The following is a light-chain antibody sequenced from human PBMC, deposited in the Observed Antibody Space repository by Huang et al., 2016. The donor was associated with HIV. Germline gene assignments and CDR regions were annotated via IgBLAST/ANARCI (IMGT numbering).Light chain of an antibody. CDR1: QSTGTY. V-gene: IGKV1-39*01. CDR2: SAS. Sequence: DLQMTQSPSSLSASVGDRVTITCRAPQSTGTYLNWYQQKPGQAPKLLIYSASTLQSGVPARFSVSGSGTDFTLTISSLQPEDFATYFCQESFRPPFTFGPGTRVDIK. CDR3: QESFRPPFT. J-gene: IGKJ3*01.